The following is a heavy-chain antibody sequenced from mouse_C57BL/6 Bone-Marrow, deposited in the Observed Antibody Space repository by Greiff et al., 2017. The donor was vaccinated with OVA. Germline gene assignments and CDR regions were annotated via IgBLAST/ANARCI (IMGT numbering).Heavy chain of an antibody. Sequence: VQLQQSGPGLVQPSQSLSITCTVSGFSLTSYGVHWVRQSPGKGLEWLGVIWRGGSTDYNAAFMSRLSITKDNSKSQVFFKMNSLQADDTAIYYCAKLYYDYDRYAMDYWGQGTSVTVSS. D-gene: IGHD2-4*01. CDR1: GFSLTSYG. CDR2: IWRGGST. V-gene: IGHV2-5*01. CDR3: AKLYYDYDRYAMDY. J-gene: IGHJ4*01.